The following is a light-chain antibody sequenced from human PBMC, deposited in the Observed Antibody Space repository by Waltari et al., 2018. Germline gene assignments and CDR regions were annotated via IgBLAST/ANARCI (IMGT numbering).Light chain of an antibody. CDR2: DAS. CDR3: QQRASWLT. V-gene: IGKV3-11*01. J-gene: IGKJ4*01. CDR1: QNVSTY. Sequence: EIVLTQSPATLSLSPGERATLSCRASQNVSTYLAWYQQKPGQAPRLLMFDASKRATGTPSRFSGSGSVTDFTLTISSLEPEDFVVYYCQQRASWLTFGGGTRVEIK.